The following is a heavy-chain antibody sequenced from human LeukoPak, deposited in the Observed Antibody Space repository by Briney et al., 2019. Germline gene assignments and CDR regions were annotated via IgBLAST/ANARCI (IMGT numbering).Heavy chain of an antibody. CDR3: ARGYGDLYFSRYYYYYMDV. V-gene: IGHV3-23*01. J-gene: IGHJ6*03. CDR2: ISGSGGST. Sequence: GGSLRLSCAASGFTFSSYAMSWVRQAPGKGLEWVSAISGSGGSTYYADSVKGRFTISRDNSKNTLYLQMNSLRAEDTAVYYCARGYGDLYFSRYYYYYMDVWGKGTTVTVSS. D-gene: IGHD4-17*01. CDR1: GFTFSSYA.